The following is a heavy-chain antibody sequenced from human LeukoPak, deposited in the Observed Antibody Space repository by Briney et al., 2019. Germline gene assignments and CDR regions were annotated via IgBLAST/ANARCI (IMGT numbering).Heavy chain of an antibody. Sequence: PSETLSLTCSVSGGTIHSYYWSWIRQPPGKALEFIGYIYTGGSTNYNPFLKRRVAISVDTSKNQFSLRLNSVTAADTAVYYCARRSNYFDYWGQGTLVTVSS. J-gene: IGHJ4*02. D-gene: IGHD4-11*01. CDR1: GGTIHSYY. CDR3: ARRSNYFDY. V-gene: IGHV4-4*09. CDR2: IYTGGST.